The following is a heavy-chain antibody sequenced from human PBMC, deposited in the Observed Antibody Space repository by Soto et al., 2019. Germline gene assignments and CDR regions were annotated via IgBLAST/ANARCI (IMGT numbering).Heavy chain of an antibody. Sequence: QVQLVQSGAEVKKPGSAVKVSCKDSGGTFSTYSMLWVRQAPGQGLEWMGRIIPMLGIANYAQKFQGSVTITADKSSCTAYIELSSLRSDDTALYYFTIGSWSGVVFDIWGQGTMVTVSS. CDR3: TIGSWSGVVFDI. D-gene: IGHD2-15*01. CDR2: IIPMLGIA. V-gene: IGHV1-69*02. J-gene: IGHJ3*02. CDR1: GGTFSTYS.